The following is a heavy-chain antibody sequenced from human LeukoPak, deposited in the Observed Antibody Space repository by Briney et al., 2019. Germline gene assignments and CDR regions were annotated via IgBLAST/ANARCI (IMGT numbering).Heavy chain of an antibody. V-gene: IGHV1-69*06. CDR1: GGTFHNYT. CDR3: ARTDCGGDCYSSRGWFDP. J-gene: IGHJ5*02. CDR2: IIPIFCTA. Sequence: ASVKVSCMASGGTFHNYTISWVRQAPGQGLEWMGGIIPIFCTANYAQKFQGRVTITADKSTSTVYMDLSSLRSEDTAVYYCARTDCGGDCYSSRGWFDPWGQGTLVTVSS. D-gene: IGHD2-21*02.